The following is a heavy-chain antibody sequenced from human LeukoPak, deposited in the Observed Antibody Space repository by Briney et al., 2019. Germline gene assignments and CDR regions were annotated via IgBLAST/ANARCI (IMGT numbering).Heavy chain of an antibody. V-gene: IGHV1-18*01. CDR3: ARLSGYLIDY. CDR2: ISGYNGNT. CDR1: GYTFNSYD. Sequence: ASVKVSRKASGYTFNSYDISWVRQAPGQGLEWMGWISGYNGNTSYAQKLQGRVTMTTDTVTMTTETSTRTAYMELRSLRSDDTAVYYCARLSGYLIDYWGQGTLVTVSS. D-gene: IGHD3-22*01. J-gene: IGHJ4*02.